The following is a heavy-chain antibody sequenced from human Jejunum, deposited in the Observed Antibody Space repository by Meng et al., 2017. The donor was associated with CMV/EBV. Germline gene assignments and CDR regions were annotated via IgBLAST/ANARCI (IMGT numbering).Heavy chain of an antibody. V-gene: IGHV3-74*03. CDR3: ARVVVSPGGGFAY. CDR1: GFTFSSYR. D-gene: IGHD4-23*01. J-gene: IGHJ4*02. Sequence: ASGFTFSSYRMHWIRHVPGKGLTWVSRIDQDGSGAKYTDSVKGRFIISRENAKNTLYLQMNSLRVDDSAVYYCARVVVSPGGGFAYWGQGALVTVSS. CDR2: IDQDGSGA.